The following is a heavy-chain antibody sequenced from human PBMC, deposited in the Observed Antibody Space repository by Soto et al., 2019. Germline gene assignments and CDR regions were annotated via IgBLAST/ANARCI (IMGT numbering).Heavy chain of an antibody. D-gene: IGHD4-17*01. Sequence: EVQLVESGGGLVQPGRSLRLSCAASGFTFDDYAMHWVRQAPGKGLEWVSGISWNSGNIGYADSVKGRFTISRDNAQNSLYLQMQSLRPEDTALYYCAPHPYGAYDGHWGQGTLVTVSS. CDR3: APHPYGAYDGH. CDR1: GFTFDDYA. CDR2: ISWNSGNI. V-gene: IGHV3-9*01. J-gene: IGHJ4*02.